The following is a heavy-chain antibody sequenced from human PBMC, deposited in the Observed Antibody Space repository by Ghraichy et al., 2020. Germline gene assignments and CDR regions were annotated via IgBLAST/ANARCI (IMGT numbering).Heavy chain of an antibody. D-gene: IGHD6-19*01. CDR1: GFTFDDYA. V-gene: IGHV3-43*02. J-gene: IGHJ4*02. Sequence: GGSLRLSCAASGFTFDDYAMHWVRQAPGKGLEWVSLISGDGGSTYYADSVKGRFTISRDNSKNSLYLQMNSLRTEDTALYYCSRDKVRAGFSSVDYWGPGTLVTVSS. CDR3: SRDKVRAGFSSVDY. CDR2: ISGDGGST.